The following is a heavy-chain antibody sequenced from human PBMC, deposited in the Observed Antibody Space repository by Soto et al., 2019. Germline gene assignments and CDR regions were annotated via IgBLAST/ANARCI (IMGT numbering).Heavy chain of an antibody. D-gene: IGHD3-3*01. Sequence: GSLRLSCAASGFTFSSYWMSWVRQAPGKGLEWVANINQDGSEKYYVDSVKGRFTISRDNAKNSLYLQMNSLRAEDTAVYYCARDDAYYDFLGGYFLALDIWGQGTLVTVSS. CDR2: INQDGSEK. CDR3: ARDDAYYDFLGGYFLALDI. V-gene: IGHV3-7*05. CDR1: GFTFSSYW. J-gene: IGHJ3*02.